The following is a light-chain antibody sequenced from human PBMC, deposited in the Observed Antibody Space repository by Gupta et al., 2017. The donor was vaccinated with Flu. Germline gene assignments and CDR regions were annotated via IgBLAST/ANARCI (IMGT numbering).Light chain of an antibody. CDR1: QIVRNNY. CDR2: GAS. Sequence: TLCLSSGERATLACRARQIVRNNYLAWYEQRPGQAPRLLIWGASNRATGIPYQFSGGGSGIDFSLTIDRREHEDYAGYYCQQYGNSPQITFGQGTRLEIK. CDR3: QQYGNSPQIT. V-gene: IGKV3-20*01. J-gene: IGKJ5*01.